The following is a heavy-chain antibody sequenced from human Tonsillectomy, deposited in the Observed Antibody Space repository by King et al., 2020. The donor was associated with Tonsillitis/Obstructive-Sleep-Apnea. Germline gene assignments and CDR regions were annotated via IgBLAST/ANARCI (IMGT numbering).Heavy chain of an antibody. D-gene: IGHD1-26*01. CDR1: GFTFDDYA. CDR3: AKDGGPGWELLGRFDY. Sequence: EVQLVQSGGGLVQPGRSLRLSCAASGFTFDDYAMHWVRQAPGKGLEWVSGISWNSGSIGYADSVKGRFTISRDNAKNSLYLQMNSLRAEDTALYYCAKDGGPGWELLGRFDYWGQGTLVTVSS. V-gene: IGHV3-9*01. J-gene: IGHJ4*02. CDR2: ISWNSGSI.